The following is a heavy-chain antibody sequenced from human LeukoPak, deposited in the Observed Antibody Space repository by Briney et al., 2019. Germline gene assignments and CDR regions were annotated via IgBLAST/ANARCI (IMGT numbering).Heavy chain of an antibody. V-gene: IGHV4-4*07. D-gene: IGHD3-10*01. CDR1: GGSISSYY. CDR3: ASPPVLLWFGELTPAYYFDY. J-gene: IGHJ4*02. CDR2: IYTSGST. Sequence: SETLSLTCTVSGGSISSYYWSWIRQPAGKGLEWIGRIYTSGSTNYNPSLKSRVTISVDTSKNQFSLKLSSVTAADTAVYYCASPPVLLWFGELTPAYYFDYWGQGTLVTVSS.